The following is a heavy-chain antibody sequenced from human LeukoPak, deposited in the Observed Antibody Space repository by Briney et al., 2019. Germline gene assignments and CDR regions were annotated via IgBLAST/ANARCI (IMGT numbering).Heavy chain of an antibody. J-gene: IGHJ4*02. V-gene: IGHV3-30*18. Sequence: GGSLRLSCAASGFIFSNYGIHWVRQAPGKGLEWVALISYDGSHEYYPASVKGRFTISRDNSKNTLSLQMDSLRPEDTAVYYCAKSQLIGSYHPPGYWGQGTLVTVSS. CDR1: GFIFSNYG. CDR3: AKSQLIGSYHPPGY. D-gene: IGHD3-10*01. CDR2: ISYDGSHE.